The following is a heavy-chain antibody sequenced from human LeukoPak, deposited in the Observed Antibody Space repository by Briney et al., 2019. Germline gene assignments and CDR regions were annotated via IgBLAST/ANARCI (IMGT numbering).Heavy chain of an antibody. CDR1: GFTFNTCA. Sequence: GGSLRLSCEASGFTFNTCAMSWVRQAPGKGLEWVSAISESGSGTYYADSVEGRFTISRDNSKNTLYLQMNSLRVADTALYYCAKGVFGVNRAFDYWGQGTLVTVSS. J-gene: IGHJ4*02. V-gene: IGHV3-23*01. CDR3: AKGVFGVNRAFDY. CDR2: ISESGSGT. D-gene: IGHD3-3*01.